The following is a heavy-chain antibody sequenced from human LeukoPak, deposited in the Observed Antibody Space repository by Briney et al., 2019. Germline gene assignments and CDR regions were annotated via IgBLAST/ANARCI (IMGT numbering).Heavy chain of an antibody. CDR3: ARPYSGSYRYFDL. Sequence: SETLSLTCIVSGGSISTSAYYWNWIRQPPGKGLEWIGYISYSGSTNYNPSLKSRVTISVDTSKNQFSLRLSSVTAADTAVYYCARPYSGSYRYFDLWGRGTQVTVSS. D-gene: IGHD1-26*01. J-gene: IGHJ2*01. CDR1: GGSISTSAYY. CDR2: ISYSGST. V-gene: IGHV4-61*08.